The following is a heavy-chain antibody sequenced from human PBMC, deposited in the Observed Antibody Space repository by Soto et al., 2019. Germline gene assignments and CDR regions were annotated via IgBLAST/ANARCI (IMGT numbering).Heavy chain of an antibody. V-gene: IGHV4-59*13. Sequence: PSETLSLTCTVSGGSISSYYWSWIRQPPGKGLEWIGDIYYSGSTNYNGSLKSRVTISVDTSKNQFSLKLSSVTAADTAVYYCARYSYGLFDYWGQGTLVTVSS. CDR3: ARYSYGLFDY. J-gene: IGHJ4*02. D-gene: IGHD5-18*01. CDR1: GGSISSYY. CDR2: IYYSGST.